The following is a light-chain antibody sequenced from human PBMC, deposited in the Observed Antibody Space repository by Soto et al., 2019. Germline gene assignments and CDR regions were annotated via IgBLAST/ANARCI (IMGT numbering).Light chain of an antibody. CDR1: QSVLYSSNSKNY. CDR3: QQYYSTPFT. CDR2: WAS. J-gene: IGKJ4*01. Sequence: DIVMTQSPDSLAVSLGEKATINCKSSQSVLYSSNSKNYLGWYQQKTGQPPKLLIYWASTRESGVPDRFSGSGSGTDFTLTISSLQAEDVAVYYCQQYYSTPFTLGGGTKVEIK. V-gene: IGKV4-1*01.